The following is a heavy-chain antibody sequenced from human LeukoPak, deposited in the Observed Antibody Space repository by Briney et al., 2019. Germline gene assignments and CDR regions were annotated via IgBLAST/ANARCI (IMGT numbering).Heavy chain of an antibody. Sequence: SETLSLTCAVYGGSFSGYYWSWIRQPPGKGLEWIGEINHSGSTNCDPSLKSRVSMSIDTSKSQFSLNLRSVTAADTAVYYCARYVPVRTGPTRASFDYWGQGTLVTVSS. CDR3: ARYVPVRTGPTRASFDY. J-gene: IGHJ4*02. D-gene: IGHD1-1*01. V-gene: IGHV4-34*01. CDR2: INHSGST. CDR1: GGSFSGYY.